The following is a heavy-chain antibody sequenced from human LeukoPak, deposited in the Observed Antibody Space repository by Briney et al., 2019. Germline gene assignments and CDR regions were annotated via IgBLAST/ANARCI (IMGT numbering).Heavy chain of an antibody. Sequence: ASVKVSCKASGDTFTSYDINWVRQATGQGLEWMGWMNPNVGNTGYAQKLQGRSSMTRNTSISTAYMKLSSLRSEDTAVYYCARGVEGRFDIWGQGTMVTVSS. CDR1: GDTFTSYD. CDR2: MNPNVGNT. D-gene: IGHD2-15*01. J-gene: IGHJ3*02. V-gene: IGHV1-8*01. CDR3: ARGVEGRFDI.